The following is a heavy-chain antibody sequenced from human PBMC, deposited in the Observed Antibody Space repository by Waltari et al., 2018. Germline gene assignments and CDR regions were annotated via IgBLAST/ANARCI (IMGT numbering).Heavy chain of an antibody. D-gene: IGHD1-26*01. Sequence: QVQLVEYGGGVVRPGRSVIRSCAASGFTFLRYRFHWVRQIPGKGLEWLTFISFDGSDKYYADSVKGRFTIYKDNSRNTLYLQMNSLRPEDTAVYFCAKDHQWEVLLPIYQIDYWGRGTLVTVSS. CDR1: GFTFLRYR. CDR2: ISFDGSDK. CDR3: AKDHQWEVLLPIYQIDY. V-gene: IGHV3-30*18. J-gene: IGHJ4*02.